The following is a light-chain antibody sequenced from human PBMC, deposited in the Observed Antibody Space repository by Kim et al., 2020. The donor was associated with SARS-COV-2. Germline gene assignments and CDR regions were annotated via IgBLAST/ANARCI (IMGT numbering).Light chain of an antibody. J-gene: IGKJ3*01. CDR2: AAS. CDR3: QRYNSVPST. Sequence: AAVGDSVTITCRASQDIYDYVNWYQQKPGKAPRLLIYAASTLQSGVPSRFSGSGSGTEFTLTISSLQPEDVATYYCQRYNSVPSTFGPGTKVDIK. CDR1: QDIYDY. V-gene: IGKV1-27*01.